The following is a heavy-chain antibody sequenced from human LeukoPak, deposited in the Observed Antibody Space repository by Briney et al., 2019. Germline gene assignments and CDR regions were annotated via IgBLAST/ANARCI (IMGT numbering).Heavy chain of an antibody. Sequence: SETLSLTCTVSGGSISSGGYYWSWIRQPPGKGLEWIGYIYYSGRTYYNPSLRSRITVSTDTSKSPFSLKVNSVTAADTAVYYCARSRDYSFDYWGQGTLVTVSS. V-gene: IGHV4-31*03. CDR3: ARSRDYSFDY. CDR1: GGSISSGGYY. J-gene: IGHJ4*02. D-gene: IGHD2-21*02. CDR2: IYYSGRT.